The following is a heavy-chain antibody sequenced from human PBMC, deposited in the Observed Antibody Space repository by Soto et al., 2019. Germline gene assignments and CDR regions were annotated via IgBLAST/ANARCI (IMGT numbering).Heavy chain of an antibody. V-gene: IGHV1-3*01. CDR2: INAGNGNT. D-gene: IGHD6-19*01. CDR1: GYTLTGYA. J-gene: IGHJ4*02. CDR3: ARAVAVAADFDY. Sequence: ASVKVSCKASGYTLTGYAMHWVRQAPGQRLEWMGWINAGNGNTKYSQKFQGRVTITRDTSASTAYMELSSLRSEDTAVYYCARAVAVAADFDYWGQGTLVTVSS.